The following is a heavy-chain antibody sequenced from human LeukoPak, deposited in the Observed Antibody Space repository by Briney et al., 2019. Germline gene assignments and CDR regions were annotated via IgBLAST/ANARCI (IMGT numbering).Heavy chain of an antibody. V-gene: IGHV3-23*01. CDR2: ISATGGST. CDR3: AKGSSTYSITSYWYFDL. J-gene: IGHJ2*01. D-gene: IGHD6-13*01. CDR1: GGSISSSN. Sequence: GTLSLTCAVSGGSISSSNWWSWVRPAPGKGLQWVSSISATGGSTYYADSVKGRSTVSRDNSKNTLYLQMNSLRAEDTAVYYCAKGSSTYSITSYWYFDLWGRGTLVTVSS.